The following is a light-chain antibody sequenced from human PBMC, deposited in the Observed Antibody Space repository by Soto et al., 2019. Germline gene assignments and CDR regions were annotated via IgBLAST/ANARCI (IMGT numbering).Light chain of an antibody. J-gene: IGLJ1*01. V-gene: IGLV2-11*01. CDR3: CSYAGVYTFV. CDR1: SSDVGGYQY. CDR2: DVS. Sequence: QSALTQPRSVSGSPGQSVTISCTGSSSDVGGYQYVSWYQQRPGKVPILMIYDVSKRPSGVPDRFSGSKSGITASLTISGLQAEDEADYYCCSYAGVYTFVFGSGT.